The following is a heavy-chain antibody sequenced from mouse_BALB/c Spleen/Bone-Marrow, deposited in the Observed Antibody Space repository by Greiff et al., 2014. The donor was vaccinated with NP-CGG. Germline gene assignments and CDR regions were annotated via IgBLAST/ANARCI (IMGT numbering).Heavy chain of an antibody. CDR1: GFTFSDYG. CDR2: ISNLAYSI. V-gene: IGHV5-15*02. Sequence: DVKLVESGGGLVQPGGSRKLSCAASGFTFSDYGMAWVRQAPGKGPEWVAFISNLAYSIYYADTVTGRFTISREDAKNTLYLEMSSLRSEDTAMYYCAREGGARDYWGQGTSVTVSS. CDR3: AREGGARDY. J-gene: IGHJ4*01.